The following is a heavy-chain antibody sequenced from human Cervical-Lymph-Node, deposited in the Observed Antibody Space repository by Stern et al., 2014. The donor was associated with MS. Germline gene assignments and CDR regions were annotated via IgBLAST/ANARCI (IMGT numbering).Heavy chain of an antibody. V-gene: IGHV1-69*02. Sequence: VRLVQSGAELKKPGSSVKVSCKASGGSLSTYTITWVRQAPGQGLEWMGRIIPALNVANYAQKFQGRLTITADKSTSTAYMEMSSLRSDDTAVYYCAGPAPLDWGQGTLVTVSS. J-gene: IGHJ4*02. CDR2: IIPALNVA. CDR1: GGSLSTYT. D-gene: IGHD2-2*01. CDR3: AGPAPLD.